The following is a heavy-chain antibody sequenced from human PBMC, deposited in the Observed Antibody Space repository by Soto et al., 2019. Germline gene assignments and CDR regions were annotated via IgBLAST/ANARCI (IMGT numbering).Heavy chain of an antibody. CDR3: GRGHYGLDV. CDR1: GFTFSDYY. Sequence: QVQLVESGGGLVKPGGSLRLSCEASGFTFSDYYISWIRQAPGKGLEWVSYISPSASAMYYADSVKGRFTISRDNAKNSLFLQMNSLRVEDTGVYYCGRGHYGLDVWGQGITVTVSS. V-gene: IGHV3-11*01. J-gene: IGHJ6*02. CDR2: ISPSASAM.